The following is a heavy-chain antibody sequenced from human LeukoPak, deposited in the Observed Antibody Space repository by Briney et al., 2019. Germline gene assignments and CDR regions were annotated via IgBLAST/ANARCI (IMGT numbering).Heavy chain of an antibody. D-gene: IGHD4-23*01. CDR1: GGSFSGYY. CDR2: INHSGST. J-gene: IGHJ4*02. V-gene: IGHV4-34*01. Sequence: PSETLSLTSAVYGGSFSGYYWSWIRQPPGKGLEWIGEINHSGSTNYNPSLKSRVTISVDTSKNQFSLKLSSVTAADTAVYYCERRVGSGGNLYYWGQGTLVTVSS. CDR3: ERRVGSGGNLYY.